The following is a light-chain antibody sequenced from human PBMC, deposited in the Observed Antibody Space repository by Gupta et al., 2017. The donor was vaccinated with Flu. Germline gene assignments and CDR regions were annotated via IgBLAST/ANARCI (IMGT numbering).Light chain of an antibody. CDR3: VQDLQTPWT. Sequence: SSHGLLQCDVSNLLDWYLQKPAQSPQLLIYVGYKRSSGVPDRFSCSGSVTDFTLKISRVEAEDVGVYYCVQDLQTPWTVGQGTKVEI. CDR2: VGY. CDR1: HGLLQCDVSNL. V-gene: IGKV2-28*01. J-gene: IGKJ1*01.